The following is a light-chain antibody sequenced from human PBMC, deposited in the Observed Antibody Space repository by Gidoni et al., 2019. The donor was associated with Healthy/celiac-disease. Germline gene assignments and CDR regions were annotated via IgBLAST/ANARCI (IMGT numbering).Light chain of an antibody. J-gene: IGKJ4*01. V-gene: IGKV3-15*01. Sequence: EIVMTQSTATLSVSPGERATLSCRASQSVSSNFAWYQQKPGQAPRLLIYGASTRATGIPARFSGSGSGTEFTLTISSLQSEDFAVYYCQQYNNWPLTFGGGTKVEIK. CDR2: GAS. CDR1: QSVSSN. CDR3: QQYNNWPLT.